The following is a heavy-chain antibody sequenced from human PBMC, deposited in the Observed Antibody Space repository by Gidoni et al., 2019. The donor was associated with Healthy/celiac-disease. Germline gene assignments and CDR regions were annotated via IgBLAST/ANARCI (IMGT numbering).Heavy chain of an antibody. V-gene: IGHV3-7*01. CDR3: ARRSTYYDILTGFDY. D-gene: IGHD3-9*01. J-gene: IGHJ4*02. CDR2: IKQDGSEK. CDR1: GFTFSSYW. Sequence: EVQLVESGGGLVQPGGSLRLSCAASGFTFSSYWMSWVRQATGKGLEWVANIKQDGSEKYYVDSVKGRFTISRDNAKNSLYLQMNSLRAEDTAVYYCARRSTYYDILTGFDYWGQGTLVTVSS.